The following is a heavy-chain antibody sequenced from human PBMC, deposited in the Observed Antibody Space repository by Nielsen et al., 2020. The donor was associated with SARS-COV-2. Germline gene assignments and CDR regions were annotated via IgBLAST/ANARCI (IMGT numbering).Heavy chain of an antibody. Sequence: GESLKISCAASGFTFSDSYMSWIRQAPGKGLEWISYISSSGSYTNYADSLKGRFTISRDNAKNTVYLQMNSLSVEDTAVYHCAKRRAVFMLTFGGEGAMDVWGQGTTVSVSS. CDR3: AKRRAVFMLTFGGEGAMDV. CDR1: GFTFSDSY. J-gene: IGHJ6*02. V-gene: IGHV3-11*06. D-gene: IGHD3-16*01. CDR2: ISSSGSYT.